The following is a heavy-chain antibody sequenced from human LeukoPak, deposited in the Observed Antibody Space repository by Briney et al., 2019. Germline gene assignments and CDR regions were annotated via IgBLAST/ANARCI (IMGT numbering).Heavy chain of an antibody. D-gene: IGHD5-18*01. J-gene: IGHJ4*02. CDR1: GSTFSSYG. Sequence: PGGPLRLSCAASGSTFSSYGMHWVRQAPGKGLEWVAFIRYDGSNKYYADSVKGRFTISRDNSKNTLYLQMNSLRAEDTAVYYCAKEQDTAMAIDYWGQGTLVTVSS. CDR3: AKEQDTAMAIDY. CDR2: IRYDGSNK. V-gene: IGHV3-30*02.